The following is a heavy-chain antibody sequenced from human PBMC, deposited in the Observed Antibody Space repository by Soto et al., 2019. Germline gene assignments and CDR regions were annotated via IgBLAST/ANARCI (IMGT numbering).Heavy chain of an antibody. Sequence: QVQLQESGPGLVKPSETLSLTCTVSGGSIRSHYWSWIRQTPGKELEWIGQIYYSGTTNYNPSLKSRVTISVDTSKNQFSLKLSSVTAADTAVYFCAMTMTTLYKWFDPWGQGTLVTVSS. J-gene: IGHJ5*02. CDR2: IYYSGTT. D-gene: IGHD4-17*01. CDR1: GGSIRSHY. CDR3: AMTMTTLYKWFDP. V-gene: IGHV4-59*08.